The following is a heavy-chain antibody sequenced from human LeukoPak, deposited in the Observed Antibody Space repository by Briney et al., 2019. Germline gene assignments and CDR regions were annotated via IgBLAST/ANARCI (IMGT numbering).Heavy chain of an antibody. Sequence: GGSLRLSCAASGFSFSNALMTWVRQAPGKGLEWVGRIKSKIHGGTTDYAAPVKGRFTSSRDDSKNTLYLQINSLKTEDTAVYYCAQHDYGDYWGQGTLVTVSS. CDR2: IKSKIHGGTT. CDR1: GFSFSNAL. J-gene: IGHJ4*02. V-gene: IGHV3-15*01. CDR3: AQHDYGDY.